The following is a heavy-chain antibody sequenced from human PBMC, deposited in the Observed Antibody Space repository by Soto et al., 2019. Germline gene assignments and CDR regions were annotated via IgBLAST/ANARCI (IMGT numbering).Heavy chain of an antibody. V-gene: IGHV1-18*01. Sequence: QVQLVQSGAEVKKPGASVKVSCKASGYTFTSYGISWVRQAPGQGLEWMGWISAYNGNTNYAQKLQGRVTMTTDTSTSTDYMELRSLRSDDTAVYYCARDLSSSWFPSYFDYWGQGTLFTVSS. D-gene: IGHD6-13*01. CDR2: ISAYNGNT. J-gene: IGHJ4*02. CDR3: ARDLSSSWFPSYFDY. CDR1: GYTFTSYG.